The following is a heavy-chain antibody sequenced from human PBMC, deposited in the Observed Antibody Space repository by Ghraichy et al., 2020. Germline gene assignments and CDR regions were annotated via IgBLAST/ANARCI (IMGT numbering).Heavy chain of an antibody. CDR1: GGSFSGYY. CDR2: INHSGST. J-gene: IGHJ6*02. Sequence: SETLSLTCAVYGGSFSGYYWSWIRQPPGKGLEWIGEINHSGSTNYNPSLKSRVTISVDTSKNQFSLKLSSVTAADTAVYYCARGGAAKYCSSTSCWGIRNYYYYGMDVWGQGTTVTGSS. CDR3: ARGGAAKYCSSTSCWGIRNYYYYGMDV. V-gene: IGHV4-34*01. D-gene: IGHD2-2*01.